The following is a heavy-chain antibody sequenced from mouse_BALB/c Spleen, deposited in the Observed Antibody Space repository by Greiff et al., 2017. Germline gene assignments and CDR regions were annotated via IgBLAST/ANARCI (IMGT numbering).Heavy chain of an antibody. D-gene: IGHD2-4*01. CDR3: TRDYDNDVYYAMDD. CDR1: GFTFSSFG. J-gene: IGHJ4*01. CDR2: ISSGSSTI. Sequence: EVMLVESGGGLVQPGGSRKLSCAASGFTFSSFGMHWVRQAPEKGLEWVAYISSGSSTIYYADTVKGRFTISRDNAKNTLYLQMSSLKSEDTAMYYCTRDYDNDVYYAMDDWGQGTSVTVSS. V-gene: IGHV5-17*03.